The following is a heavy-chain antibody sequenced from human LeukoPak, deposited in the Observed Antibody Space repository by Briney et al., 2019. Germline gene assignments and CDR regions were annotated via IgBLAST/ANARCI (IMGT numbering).Heavy chain of an antibody. CDR2: VSYSGGT. D-gene: IGHD3-3*01. J-gene: IGHJ4*02. V-gene: IGHV4-59*11. CDR1: GASISSHY. Sequence: SETLSLTCTVSGASISSHYWNWVRQPPGKGLEWTGYVSYSGGTNYNPSLKSRVTISLDTSKDQFSLRLNSVTAADTAVYYCARLSTYYDFWSPLDYWGQGTLVTVSS. CDR3: ARLSTYYDFWSPLDY.